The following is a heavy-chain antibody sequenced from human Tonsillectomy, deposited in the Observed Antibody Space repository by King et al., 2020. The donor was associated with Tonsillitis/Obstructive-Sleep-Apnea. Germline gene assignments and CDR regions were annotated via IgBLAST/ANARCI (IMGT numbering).Heavy chain of an antibody. CDR1: GFTFGDYA. CDR2: IRSKAYGGTT. J-gene: IGHJ3*02. CDR3: TRDLAARPDDAFDI. V-gene: IGHV3-49*04. Sequence: VQLVESGGGSVQPGRSLRLSCTASGFTFGDYAMSWVRQAPGKGLEWVGFIRSKAYGGTTEYAASVKGRFTISRDDSKSIAYLQMNSLKTEDTAVYYCTRDLAARPDDAFDIWGQGTMVTVSS. D-gene: IGHD6-6*01.